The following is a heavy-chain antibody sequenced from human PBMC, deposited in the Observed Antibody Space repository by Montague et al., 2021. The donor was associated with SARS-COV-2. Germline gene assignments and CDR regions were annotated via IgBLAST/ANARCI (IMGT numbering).Heavy chain of an antibody. V-gene: IGHV4-59*08. D-gene: IGHD3-22*01. CDR3: ARVDSSGPGEY. J-gene: IGHJ4*02. CDR1: GGSRNNYF. CDR2: ILDSGST. Sequence: SETLSLTCTGAGGSRNNYFWGWIRQPPVKGLDWVGYILDSGSTKYNPSLQSRVTISVDTARNQFSLKLLSVTAADTAFYYCARVDSSGPGEYWGQGILVSVSS.